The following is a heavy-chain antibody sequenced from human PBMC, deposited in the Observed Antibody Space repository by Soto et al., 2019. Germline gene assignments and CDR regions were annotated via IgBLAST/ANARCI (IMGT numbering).Heavy chain of an antibody. CDR2: IYYSGST. CDR3: ATQEGEMSTIRTANYYYYYGMDV. V-gene: IGHV4-59*01. D-gene: IGHD1-1*01. J-gene: IGHJ6*02. Sequence: SETLSLTCTVSGGSISSYYWSRIRQPPGKGLKWIGYIYYSGSTNYNPSLKSRVTISVDTSKNQFSLKLSSVTAADTAVYYCATQEGEMSTIRTANYYYYYGMDVWGQGTTVTVSS. CDR1: GGSISSYY.